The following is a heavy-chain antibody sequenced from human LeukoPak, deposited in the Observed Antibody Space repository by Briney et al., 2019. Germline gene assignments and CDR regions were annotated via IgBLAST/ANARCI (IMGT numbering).Heavy chain of an antibody. CDR1: GFTFSSYA. CDR2: ISASGGT. J-gene: IGHJ4*02. Sequence: GGSLRLSCAASGFTFSSYAMTWVRQAPGKGLGWVSGISASGGTYYADSVKGRFTLSRDNSKNTLHLQMNSLRAEDTAIYYCAKGGASSGGYDCWGQGTLVTVSS. D-gene: IGHD2-15*01. CDR3: AKGGASSGGYDC. V-gene: IGHV3-23*01.